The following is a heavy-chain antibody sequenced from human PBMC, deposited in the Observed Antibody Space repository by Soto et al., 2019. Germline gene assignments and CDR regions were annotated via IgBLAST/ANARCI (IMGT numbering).Heavy chain of an antibody. J-gene: IGHJ4*02. D-gene: IGHD1-26*01. V-gene: IGHV2-5*02. Sequence: QITLKESGPTLVKPTQTLTLTCTFSGFSLSTSGVGVGWIRQPPGKALEWLALIYWDDDKRYSPSLKSRLTTTQDPPKNQVVLPMTNMDPGDTATYYRAHSPHGGSYYSDYFDYWGQATLVTVSS. CDR3: AHSPHGGSYYSDYFDY. CDR1: GFSLSTSGVG. CDR2: IYWDDDK.